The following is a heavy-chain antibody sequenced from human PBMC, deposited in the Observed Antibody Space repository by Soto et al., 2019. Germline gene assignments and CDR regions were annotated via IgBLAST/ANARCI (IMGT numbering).Heavy chain of an antibody. CDR3: ARDLTSAAGTYYYYGMDV. V-gene: IGHV1-3*01. CDR1: GYTFTSYA. J-gene: IGHJ6*02. Sequence: QVQLVQSGAEVKKPGASVKVSCKASGYTFTSYAMHWVRQAPGQRLEWMGWNNAGNGNTKYSQKFQGRVTIRRDTSASTAYMEVSSLRSEDTTVYYCARDLTSAAGTYYYYGMDVWGQGTPVTVSS. D-gene: IGHD6-13*01. CDR2: NNAGNGNT.